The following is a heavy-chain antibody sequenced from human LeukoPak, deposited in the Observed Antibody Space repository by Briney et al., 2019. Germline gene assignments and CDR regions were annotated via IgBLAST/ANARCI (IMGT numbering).Heavy chain of an antibody. CDR2: INSDGSEG. D-gene: IGHD6-6*01. J-gene: IGHJ3*01. CDR1: GFTFSGFW. CDR3: ARSSYSSSSSV. V-gene: IGHV3-7*03. Sequence: ESGGGLVQPGGSLRLSCAVSGFTFSGFWMSWSRQAPGKGLEWVASINSDGSEGYYADVVKGRFTISRDNAKNSLYLQINSLRAEDTAVYYCARSSYSSSSSVWGQGTTVTVSS.